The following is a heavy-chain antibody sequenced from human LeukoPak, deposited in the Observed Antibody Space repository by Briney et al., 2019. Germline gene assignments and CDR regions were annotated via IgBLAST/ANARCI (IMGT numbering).Heavy chain of an antibody. D-gene: IGHD3-3*01. Sequence: ASVKVSCKASGYTFTSYAMNWVRQAPGQGLEWMGWINTNTGNPTYAQGFTGRFVFSLGTSVSTAYLQISSLKAEDTAVYYCARLTDTDFWSGFNWFDPWGQGTLVTVSS. CDR2: INTNTGNP. J-gene: IGHJ5*02. CDR1: GYTFTSYA. CDR3: ARLTDTDFWSGFNWFDP. V-gene: IGHV7-4-1*02.